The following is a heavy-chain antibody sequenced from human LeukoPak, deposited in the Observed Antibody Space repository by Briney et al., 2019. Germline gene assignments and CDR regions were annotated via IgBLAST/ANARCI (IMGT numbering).Heavy chain of an antibody. Sequence: PGGSLRLSCAASGFTFSSYAMSWVRQAPGKGLEWVAAISGSGGSTYYADSVKGRFTISRDNSKNTLYLQMNSLRAEDTAVYYCARMVRGVIGFDYWGQGTLVTVSS. CDR3: ARMVRGVIGFDY. V-gene: IGHV3-23*01. CDR1: GFTFSSYA. J-gene: IGHJ4*02. CDR2: ISGSGGST. D-gene: IGHD3-10*01.